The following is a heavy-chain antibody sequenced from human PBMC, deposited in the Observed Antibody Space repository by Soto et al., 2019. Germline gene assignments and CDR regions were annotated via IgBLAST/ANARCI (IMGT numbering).Heavy chain of an antibody. Sequence: SETLSLTCTVSGGSISSSSYYWGWIRQPPGKGLEWIGSIYYSGSTYYNPSLKSRVTISVDTSKNQFSLKLSSVTAADTAVYYCARFLYCSGGSCYSLPYNWFDPWGQGTLVTVSS. CDR3: ARFLYCSGGSCYSLPYNWFDP. D-gene: IGHD2-15*01. V-gene: IGHV4-39*01. CDR2: IYYSGST. CDR1: GGSISSSSYY. J-gene: IGHJ5*02.